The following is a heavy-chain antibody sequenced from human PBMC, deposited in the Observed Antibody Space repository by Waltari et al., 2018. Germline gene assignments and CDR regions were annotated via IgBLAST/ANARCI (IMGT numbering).Heavy chain of an antibody. D-gene: IGHD7-27*01. V-gene: IGHV3-7*01. J-gene: IGHJ3*02. CDR1: GFTFSSYW. CDR3: ARELGVDAFDI. CDR2: IKQDGREK. Sequence: EVQLVESGGGLVQPGGSLRLSCAASGFTFSSYWMSWVRQAPGKGLEWVANIKQDGREKYYVDSVKGRFTISRDNAKNSLYLQMNSLRAEDTAVYYCARELGVDAFDIWGQGTMVTVSS.